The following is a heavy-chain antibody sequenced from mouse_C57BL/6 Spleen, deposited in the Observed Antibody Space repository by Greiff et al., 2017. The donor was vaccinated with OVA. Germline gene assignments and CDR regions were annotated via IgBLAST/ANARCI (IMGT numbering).Heavy chain of an antibody. J-gene: IGHJ2*01. CDR2: ISNGGGST. D-gene: IGHD2-3*01. Sequence: EVQRVESGGGLVQPGGSLKLSCAASGFTFSDYYMYWVRQTPEKRLEWVAYISNGGGSTYYPDTVKGRFTISRDNAKNTLYLQMSRLKDEDTDMYYCERRGGWNYFDYWGQGTTLTVSS. CDR3: ERRGGWNYFDY. CDR1: GFTFSDYY. V-gene: IGHV5-12*01.